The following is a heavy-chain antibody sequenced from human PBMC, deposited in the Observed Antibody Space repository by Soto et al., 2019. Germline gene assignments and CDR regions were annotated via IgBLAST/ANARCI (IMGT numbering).Heavy chain of an antibody. CDR3: ARDWAYYDFWSGPLGGMDV. Sequence: PSETLSLTCAVSGGSISSSNWWSWVRQPPGKGLEWIGEIYHSGSTNYNPSLKSRVTISVDKSKNQFSLKLSSVTAADTAVYYCARDWAYYDFWSGPLGGMDVWGQGTTVTVSS. D-gene: IGHD3-3*01. CDR1: GGSISSSNW. CDR2: IYHSGST. V-gene: IGHV4-4*02. J-gene: IGHJ6*02.